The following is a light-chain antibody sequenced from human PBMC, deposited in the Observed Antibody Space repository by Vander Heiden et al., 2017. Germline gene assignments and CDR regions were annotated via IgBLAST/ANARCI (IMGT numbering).Light chain of an antibody. J-gene: IGKJ2*01. V-gene: IGKV3-20*01. CDR2: GAS. CDR3: HQDCSSGYT. Sequence: EIVLTQSPGTLSLSPGERATLSCRASQSVSSSYLAWYQQKPGQAPRLLIYGASSRATGIPDTFSGSGSGTDFTLTISRLEPEDFAVYYCHQDCSSGYTFGQGTKLEIK. CDR1: QSVSSSY.